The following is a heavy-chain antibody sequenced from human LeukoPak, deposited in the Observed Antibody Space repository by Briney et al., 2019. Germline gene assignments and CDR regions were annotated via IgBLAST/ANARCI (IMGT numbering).Heavy chain of an antibody. CDR3: TTDQVVAVAATHDY. CDR2: VKSKTNGGAT. V-gene: IGHV3-15*01. D-gene: IGHD2-15*01. CDR1: GFTFSNAW. J-gene: IGHJ4*02. Sequence: GGSLRLSCAASGFTFSNAWMSWVRQAPGKGLEWVGRVKSKTNGGATDYAAPVKGRFTISRDDSKNTLYLQMNSLKTEDTAVYYCTTDQVVAVAATHDYWGQGTLVTVSS.